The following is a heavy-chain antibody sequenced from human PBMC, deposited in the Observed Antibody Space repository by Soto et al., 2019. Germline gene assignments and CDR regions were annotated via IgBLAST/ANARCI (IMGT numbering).Heavy chain of an antibody. D-gene: IGHD1-20*01. J-gene: IGHJ5*02. CDR1: GGSISSGGFY. CDR3: AREVSGWFDP. Sequence: SETLSLTCTVSGGSISSGGFYWSWIRQHPGKGLEFIGYIFSIGSTYYNPSLKSRVTISVDTSKNQFSLKLSSVTAADTAVYYCAREVSGWFDPWGQGTLVTVSS. V-gene: IGHV4-31*03. CDR2: IFSIGST.